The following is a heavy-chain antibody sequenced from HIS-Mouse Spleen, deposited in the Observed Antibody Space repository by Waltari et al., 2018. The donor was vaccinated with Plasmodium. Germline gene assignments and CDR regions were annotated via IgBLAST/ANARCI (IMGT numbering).Heavy chain of an antibody. CDR1: GYTFTGYY. Sequence: QVQLVQSGAEVKKPGASVTVSCTASGYTFTGYYMHWVRQAPGRGLEWMGWINPNSGGTNYAQKFQGRVTMTRDTSISTAYMELSRLRSDDTAVYYCARVLGYKAAAGTFVEYFQHWGQGTLVTVSS. CDR3: ARVLGYKAAAGTFVEYFQH. D-gene: IGHD6-13*01. V-gene: IGHV1-2*02. J-gene: IGHJ1*01. CDR2: INPNSGGT.